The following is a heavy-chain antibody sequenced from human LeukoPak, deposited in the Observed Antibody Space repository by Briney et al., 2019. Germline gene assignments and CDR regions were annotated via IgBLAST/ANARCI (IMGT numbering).Heavy chain of an antibody. Sequence: GGSLRLSCAASGFTFSSYEMNWVRQAPGKGLEWVSYISSSGSTIYYADSVKGRFTISRDNAKNSLYLQMDSLRAEDTAVYYCAGDQSDYGYYYYYMDVWGKGTTVTVSS. CDR2: ISSSGSTI. J-gene: IGHJ6*03. V-gene: IGHV3-48*03. CDR1: GFTFSSYE. CDR3: AGDQSDYGYYYYYMDV. D-gene: IGHD4-17*01.